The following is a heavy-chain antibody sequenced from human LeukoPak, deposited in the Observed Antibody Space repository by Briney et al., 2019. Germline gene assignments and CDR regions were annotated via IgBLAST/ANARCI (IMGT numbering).Heavy chain of an antibody. V-gene: IGHV3-30*02. CDR3: AKRGTVTTFGHCDY. D-gene: IGHD4-17*01. J-gene: IGHJ4*02. CDR2: IRYDGSNK. Sequence: GGSLRLSCAASVFTFSSYGMHWVRQAPGKGLEWVAFIRYDGSNKYYADSVKGRFTISRDNSKNTLYLQMNSLRAEDTAVYYCAKRGTVTTFGHCDYWGQGTLVTVSS. CDR1: VFTFSSYG.